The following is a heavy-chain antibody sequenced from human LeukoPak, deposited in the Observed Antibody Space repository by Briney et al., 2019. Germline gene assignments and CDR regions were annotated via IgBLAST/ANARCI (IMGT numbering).Heavy chain of an antibody. CDR2: ITTSGTYI. D-gene: IGHD3-22*01. V-gene: IGHV3-21*06. Sequence: PGGSPRLSCAASGFTFTRFNMNWVRQAPGKGLELVSSITTSGTYIYYADSVKGRFTISRDNAKNSLYLQMNSLRAEDTAVYYCARPFYYDNNGGEGMDVWGQGTTVTVSS. CDR1: GFTFTRFN. CDR3: ARPFYYDNNGGEGMDV. J-gene: IGHJ6*02.